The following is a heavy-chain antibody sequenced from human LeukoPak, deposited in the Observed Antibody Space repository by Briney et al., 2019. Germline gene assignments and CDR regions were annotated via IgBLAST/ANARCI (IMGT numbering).Heavy chain of an antibody. Sequence: SLKVSCKASGGTFSSYAISWVRQAPGQGLEWMGGIIPIFGTANYAQKFQGRVTITADESTSTAYMELSSLRSEDTAVYYCARVRSYGSGSYYSYYFDYWGQGTLVTVSS. CDR2: IIPIFGTA. J-gene: IGHJ4*02. V-gene: IGHV1-69*13. D-gene: IGHD3-10*01. CDR1: GGTFSSYA. CDR3: ARVRSYGSGSYYSYYFDY.